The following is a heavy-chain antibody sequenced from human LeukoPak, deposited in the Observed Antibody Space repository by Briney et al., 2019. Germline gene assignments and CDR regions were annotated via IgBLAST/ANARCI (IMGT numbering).Heavy chain of an antibody. D-gene: IGHD3-22*01. Sequence: GGSLRLSCAASGFIFSNYIMNWVRQAPGKGLEWVSSIDNSGGFTPYAESVKGRFTISRDNSKNTLYLQMSSLRADDTALYYCARRGYDGSSPRYYFQYWGQGTLVTVSS. J-gene: IGHJ4*02. V-gene: IGHV3-23*01. CDR3: ARRGYDGSSPRYYFQY. CDR2: IDNSGGFT. CDR1: GFIFSNYI.